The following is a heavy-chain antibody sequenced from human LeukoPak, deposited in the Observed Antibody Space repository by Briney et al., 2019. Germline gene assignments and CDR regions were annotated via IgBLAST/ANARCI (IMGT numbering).Heavy chain of an antibody. J-gene: IGHJ4*02. D-gene: IGHD4-17*01. CDR3: TRMTTGHDY. CDR1: GVSFNDYY. Sequence: SETLSLTCAVSGVSFNDYYWSWVRQPPGKGLEWTGEINHSGYTNDSPSLKSRVTMSIDTSRKQFSLNLRSVTVADTAVYYCTRMTTGHDYWGQGTLVTVSS. CDR2: INHSGYT. V-gene: IGHV4-34*01.